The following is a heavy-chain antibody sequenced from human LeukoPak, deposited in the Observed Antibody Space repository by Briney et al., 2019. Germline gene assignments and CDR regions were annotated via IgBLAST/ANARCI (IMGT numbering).Heavy chain of an antibody. D-gene: IGHD4-23*01. Sequence: GGSLRLSCAGSGFTFNTYWMHWVRQAPGKGLVWVPRINSDGSRTTYADSVKGRFTISRDNAKNTLYLQMNSLRAEDTAVYYCVTSGNYGGNSDYWGQGTLVTVSS. J-gene: IGHJ4*02. CDR2: INSDGSRT. CDR1: GFTFNTYW. CDR3: VTSGNYGGNSDY. V-gene: IGHV3-74*01.